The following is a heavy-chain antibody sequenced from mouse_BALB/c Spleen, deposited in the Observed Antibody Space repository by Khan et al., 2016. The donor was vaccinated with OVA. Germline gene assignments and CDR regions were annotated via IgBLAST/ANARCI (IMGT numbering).Heavy chain of an antibody. D-gene: IGHD1-2*01. CDR3: SRTARIKY. V-gene: IGHV3-2*02. J-gene: IGHJ2*01. CDR1: GYSITSGYG. Sequence: VQLKESGPGLVKPSQSLSLTCTVTGYSITSGYGWNWIRQFPGNKLELMGYISYSGSTNYNPSLKSRISITRDTSKNQFFLQLNSVTTDDTATYYCSRTARIKYWGQGTTLTVSS. CDR2: ISYSGST.